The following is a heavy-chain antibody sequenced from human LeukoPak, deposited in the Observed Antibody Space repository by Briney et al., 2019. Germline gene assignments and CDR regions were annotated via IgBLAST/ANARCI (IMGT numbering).Heavy chain of an antibody. CDR1: GGSFSSYG. CDR3: ARDVRGYYYMDV. J-gene: IGHJ6*03. Sequence: VASVKVSCKASGGSFSSYGISWVRLAPGQGLEWMGGITPTFGTPNHAQKFQGRVTITTDDSTSTAYMELSSLRSEDTAVYYCARDVRGYYYMDVWGEGTTVSVSS. CDR2: ITPTFGTP. D-gene: IGHD3-16*02. V-gene: IGHV1-69*05.